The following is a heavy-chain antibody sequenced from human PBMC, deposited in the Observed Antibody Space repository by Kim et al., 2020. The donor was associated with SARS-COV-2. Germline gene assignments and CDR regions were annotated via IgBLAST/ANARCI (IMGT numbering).Heavy chain of an antibody. CDR2: ISSHSTNI. D-gene: IGHD6-13*01. CDR3: ARVQQLISLDP. J-gene: IGHJ5*02. V-gene: IGHV3-21*01. Sequence: GGSLRLSCEASGFTFSRFAMNWVRQAPGKGLEWVSTISSHSTNIYYIDSVKGRFTISRDNANNTLYLQMNSLRAEDTAVYYCARVQQLISLDPWGQGTLVTVSS. CDR1: GFTFSRFA.